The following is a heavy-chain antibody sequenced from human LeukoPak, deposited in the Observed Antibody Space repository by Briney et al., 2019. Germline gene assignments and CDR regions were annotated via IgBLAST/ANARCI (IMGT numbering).Heavy chain of an antibody. CDR3: ARAWGTGTTYYGFDP. D-gene: IGHD1-7*01. J-gene: IGHJ5*02. CDR2: INPNSGGT. V-gene: IGHV1-2*02. CDR1: GYTFTGYY. Sequence: GASVKVSCKASGYTFTGYYMHWVRQAPGQGLEWMGWINPNSGGTNYAQKFQGRVTMTRDTSISTAYMELSRLRSDDTAVYYCARAWGTGTTYYGFDPWGQGTLVTVSS.